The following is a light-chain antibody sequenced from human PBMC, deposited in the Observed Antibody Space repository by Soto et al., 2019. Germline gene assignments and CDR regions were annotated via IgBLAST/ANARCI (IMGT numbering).Light chain of an antibody. Sequence: DIQMTQSPSSLSASVGDRVTITCRASQTITNYLNWYQQKPGKAPKLLIYAASTLLSGVPSRFTGVGSGTDFTLTIDSLQPEDFATYFCQQSYSSPWTFGQGTKVEI. J-gene: IGKJ1*01. CDR2: AAS. CDR1: QTITNY. V-gene: IGKV1-39*01. CDR3: QQSYSSPWT.